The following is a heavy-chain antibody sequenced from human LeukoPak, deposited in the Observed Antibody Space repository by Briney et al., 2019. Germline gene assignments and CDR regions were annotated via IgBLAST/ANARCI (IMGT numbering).Heavy chain of an antibody. D-gene: IGHD6-13*01. CDR2: IYDSGST. CDR3: AKHSGYSSSWLGY. J-gene: IGHJ4*02. Sequence: SETLSLTCTVSGSSISSSSSYWAWIRQPPGKGLEWIGSIYDSGSTYFNPSLKSRVTISVDTSRNQFSLNLSSVTAADTAVYFCAKHSGYSSSWLGYWGQGTLVTVSS. V-gene: IGHV4-39*01. CDR1: GSSISSSSSY.